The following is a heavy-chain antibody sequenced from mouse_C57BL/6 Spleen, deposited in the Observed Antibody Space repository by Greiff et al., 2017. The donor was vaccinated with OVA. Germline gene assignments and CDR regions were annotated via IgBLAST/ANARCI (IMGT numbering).Heavy chain of an antibody. CDR2: ISSGSSTI. CDR1: GFTFSDYG. J-gene: IGHJ2*01. CDR3: AREGYYSNEYYFDY. V-gene: IGHV5-17*01. Sequence: DVKLQESGGGLVKPGGSLKLSCAASGFTFSDYGMHWVRQAPEKGLEWVAYISSGSSTIYYADTVKGRFTISRDNAKNTLFLQMTSLRSEDTAMYYCAREGYYSNEYYFDYWGQGTTLTVSS. D-gene: IGHD2-5*01.